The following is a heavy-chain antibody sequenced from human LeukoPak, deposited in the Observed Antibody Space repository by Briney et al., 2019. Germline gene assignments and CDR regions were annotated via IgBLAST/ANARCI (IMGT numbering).Heavy chain of an antibody. J-gene: IGHJ4*02. CDR2: IYYSGTT. CDR1: GGSISSSSYY. Sequence: SETLSLTCTVSGGSISSSSYYWGWIRQPPGEGLEWIGSIYYSGTTYYSPSLKSRVTISVDTSKNKFSLKLSSVTAADTAVYYCARHPDYYDSTGYPVYYFDYWGQGTLVTVSS. D-gene: IGHD3-22*01. CDR3: ARHPDYYDSTGYPVYYFDY. V-gene: IGHV4-39*01.